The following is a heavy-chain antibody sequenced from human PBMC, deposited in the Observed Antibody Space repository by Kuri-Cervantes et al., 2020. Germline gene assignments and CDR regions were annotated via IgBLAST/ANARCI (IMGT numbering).Heavy chain of an antibody. CDR3: AKDKGTVTTWLDY. CDR1: GFTFSSYG. CDR2: ISYDGSNK. D-gene: IGHD4-17*01. V-gene: IGHV3-30*18. J-gene: IGHJ4*02. Sequence: GGSLRLSCAASGFTFSSYGMHWVRQAPGKGLEWVAVISYDGSNKYYADSVKGRFTISRDNSKNTLYLQMNSLRAEDTALYYCAKDKGTVTTWLDYWGQGTLVTVSS.